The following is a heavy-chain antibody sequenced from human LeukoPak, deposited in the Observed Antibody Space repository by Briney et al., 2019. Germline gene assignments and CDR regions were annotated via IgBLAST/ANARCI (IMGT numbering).Heavy chain of an antibody. CDR1: GYTFTSYG. CDR3: ARVSLVISLFDY. CDR2: ISAYNGNT. Sequence: ASVKVSCKASGYTFTSYGISWVRQAPGQGLEWMGRISAYNGNTNYAQKLQGRVTMSTDTSTSTAYMELRSLRSDDTAVYYCARVSLVISLFDYWGQGTLVTVSS. D-gene: IGHD3-10*01. J-gene: IGHJ4*02. V-gene: IGHV1-18*01.